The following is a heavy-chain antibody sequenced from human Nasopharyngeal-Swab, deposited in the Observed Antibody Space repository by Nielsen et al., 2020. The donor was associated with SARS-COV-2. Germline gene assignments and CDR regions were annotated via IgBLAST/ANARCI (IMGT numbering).Heavy chain of an antibody. V-gene: IGHV3-33*01. CDR3: ARESGVGELLGVSFDY. Sequence: GESLKISCAASGFTFSSYGMHWVRQAPGKGLKWEAIIYYDGSKKYYADSVNGRFTISRDNSKNTLYLQMNSLRGEDTAVYYCARESGVGELLGVSFDYWGQGTLVTVSS. D-gene: IGHD3-10*01. CDR1: GFTFSSYG. CDR2: IYYDGSKK. J-gene: IGHJ4*02.